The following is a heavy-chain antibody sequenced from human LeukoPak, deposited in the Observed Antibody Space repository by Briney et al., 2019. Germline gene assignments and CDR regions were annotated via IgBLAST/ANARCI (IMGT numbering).Heavy chain of an antibody. J-gene: IGHJ4*02. V-gene: IGHV3-74*01. CDR3: AKGYGDYFDY. Sequence: GGSLRLSCAASGFTFTNYWMFWVRQAPGKGLVWVSGINPDGSTTTYADSVKGRFTISRDNSKNTLYLQMNSLRAEDTAVYYCAKGYGDYFDYWGQGTLVTVSS. CDR1: GFTFTNYW. D-gene: IGHD4-17*01. CDR2: INPDGSTT.